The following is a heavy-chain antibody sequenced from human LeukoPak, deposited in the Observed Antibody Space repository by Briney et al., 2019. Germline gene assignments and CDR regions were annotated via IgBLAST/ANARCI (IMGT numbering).Heavy chain of an antibody. D-gene: IGHD3-10*01. CDR2: IYTSGST. Sequence: PSETLSLTCTVSGGSISSYYWSWIRKPAGKGLEWIGRIYTSGSTNYNPSLKSRVTMSVDTSKNQFSLKLSSVTAADTAVYYCARERYYYGSGSYYWFDPWGQGTLVTVSS. J-gene: IGHJ5*02. V-gene: IGHV4-4*07. CDR1: GGSISSYY. CDR3: ARERYYYGSGSYYWFDP.